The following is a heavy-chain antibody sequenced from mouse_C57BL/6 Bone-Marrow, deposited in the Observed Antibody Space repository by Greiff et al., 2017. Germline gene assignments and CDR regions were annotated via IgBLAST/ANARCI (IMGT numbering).Heavy chain of an antibody. CDR3: ATDYSYYGDY. CDR1: GYSITSGYY. CDR2: ISYDGSN. D-gene: IGHD1-1*01. Sequence: EVKVEESGPGLVKPSQSLSLTCSVTGYSITSGYYWNWLRQFPGNKLEWMGYISYDGSNNYNPSLKNRISITRDTSKNQFFLMLNSVTTEDTAKYYCATDYSYYGDYWCQGTTPTVSA. V-gene: IGHV3-6*01. J-gene: IGHJ2*01.